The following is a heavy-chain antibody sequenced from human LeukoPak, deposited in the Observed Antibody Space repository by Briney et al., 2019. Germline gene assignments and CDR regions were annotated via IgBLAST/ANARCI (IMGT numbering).Heavy chain of an antibody. J-gene: IGHJ4*02. CDR2: MNPNSGNT. CDR1: GYTFTSYD. Sequence: ASVKVSCKAFGYTFTSYDINWVRQATGQGLEWMGWMNPNSGNTGYAQKFQGRVTMTRNTSISTAYMELSSLRSEDTAVYYCARGDCSGGSCYPDYWGQGTLVTVSS. V-gene: IGHV1-8*01. D-gene: IGHD2-15*01. CDR3: ARGDCSGGSCYPDY.